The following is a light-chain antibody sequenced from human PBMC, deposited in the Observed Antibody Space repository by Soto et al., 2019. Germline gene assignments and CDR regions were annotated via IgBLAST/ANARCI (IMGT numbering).Light chain of an antibody. CDR1: QGIAAS. V-gene: IGKV1-27*01. CDR3: QKYNSALLT. CDR2: AAS. Sequence: DIQLTQSPSFLSASVGDRVTITCRASQGIAASLAWYQQKPGNPPRLLIYAASTLQSGVPSRFSGSGSGTDFTLTISSLQPEDVATYYCQKYNSALLTFGGGTKVEIK. J-gene: IGKJ4*01.